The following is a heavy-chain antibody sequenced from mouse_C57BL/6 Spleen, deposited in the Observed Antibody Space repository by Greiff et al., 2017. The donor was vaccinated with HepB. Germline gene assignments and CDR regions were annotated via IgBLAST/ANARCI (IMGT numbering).Heavy chain of an antibody. Sequence: EVKLVESGGGLVKPGGSLKLSCAASGFTFSSYAMSWVRQTPEKRLEWVATISDGGSYTYYPDNVKGRFTISRDNAKNNLYLQMSHLKSEDTAMYYCARDDSNHWYFDVWGTGTTVTVSS. CDR3: ARDDSNHWYFDV. V-gene: IGHV5-4*01. J-gene: IGHJ1*03. CDR1: GFTFSSYA. D-gene: IGHD2-5*01. CDR2: ISDGGSYT.